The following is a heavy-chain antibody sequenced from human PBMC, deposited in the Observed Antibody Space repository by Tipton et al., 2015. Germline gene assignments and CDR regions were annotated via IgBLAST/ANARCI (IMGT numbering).Heavy chain of an antibody. J-gene: IGHJ1*01. Sequence: TLSLTCAVYGGSFSGYYWSWIRQSPGEGLEWIGYIYYSGSTNYNPSLRSRVAMSMDTPKNQFSLKLSSVIAADTAVYYCARASIIQGYYHDSSRYYLFNSWGQGTLVTVSS. CDR3: ARASIIQGYYHDSSRYYLFNS. D-gene: IGHD3-22*01. CDR2: IYYSGST. CDR1: GGSFSGYY. V-gene: IGHV4-59*01.